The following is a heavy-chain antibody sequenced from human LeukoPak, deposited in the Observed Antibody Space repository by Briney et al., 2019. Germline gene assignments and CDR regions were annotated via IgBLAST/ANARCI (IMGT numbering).Heavy chain of an antibody. V-gene: IGHV4-59*01. D-gene: IGHD3-3*01. CDR3: ARLWSEGNWENWFDP. CDR2: IYYSGNT. J-gene: IGHJ5*02. Sequence: PSETLSLTCTVSGGSISSYYWSWIRQPPGKGLEWIGYIYYSGNTNYNPSLKSRVTISVDTSKNQFSLKLSSVTAADTAVYYCARLWSEGNWENWFDPWGQGTLVTVSS. CDR1: GGSISSYY.